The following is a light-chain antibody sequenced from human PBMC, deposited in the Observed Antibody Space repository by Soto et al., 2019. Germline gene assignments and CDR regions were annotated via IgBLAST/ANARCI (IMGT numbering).Light chain of an antibody. J-gene: IGKJ4*01. CDR3: QQINSFPLT. CDR1: QGISSS. Sequence: DMQLTHSPSLLSASVGDRVTITCRASQGISSSLAWYQQKPGRAPELLIYAASTLQSGVPSRFSGSGSGTEFTLTISSLQPEDFATNYCQQINSFPLTFGGGTKVEIK. CDR2: AAS. V-gene: IGKV1-9*01.